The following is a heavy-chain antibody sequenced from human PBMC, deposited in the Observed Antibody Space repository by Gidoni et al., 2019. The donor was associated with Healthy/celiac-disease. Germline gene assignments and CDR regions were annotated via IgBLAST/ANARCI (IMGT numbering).Heavy chain of an antibody. CDR1: GGSFSGYY. V-gene: IGHV4-34*01. Sequence: QVQLQQWGAGLLTPSETLSLTCAVSGGSFSGYYWSWIRQPPGKGLEWIGEINHSGSTNYNPSLKSRVTISVDTSKNQFSLKLSSVTAADTAVYYCARGCRGSTSCYNYWGQGTLVTVSS. J-gene: IGHJ4*02. D-gene: IGHD2-2*02. CDR3: ARGCRGSTSCYNY. CDR2: INHSGST.